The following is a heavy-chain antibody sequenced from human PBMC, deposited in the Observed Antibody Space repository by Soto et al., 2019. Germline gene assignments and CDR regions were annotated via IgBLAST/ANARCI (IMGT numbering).Heavy chain of an antibody. CDR2: IIPILGIA. CDR1: GGTFSSYT. J-gene: IGHJ4*02. CDR3: ARDETDTATAIPGDY. D-gene: IGHD2-2*02. V-gene: IGHV1-69*08. Sequence: QVQLVQSGAEVKKPGSSVKVSCKASGGTFSSYTISWVRQAPGQGLEWMGRIIPILGIANYAQKFQGRVTITADKPTSTAYLELSSVRSEDTAVYYCARDETDTATAIPGDYWGQGTLVTVSS.